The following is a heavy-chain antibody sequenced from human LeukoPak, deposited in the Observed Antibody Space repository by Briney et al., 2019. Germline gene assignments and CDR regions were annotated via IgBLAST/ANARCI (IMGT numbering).Heavy chain of an antibody. J-gene: IGHJ5*02. D-gene: IGHD1-14*01. CDR3: ARDKVSGPNWFDP. CDR2: IYYSGST. V-gene: IGHV4-59*01. Sequence: PSETLSLTCTVSGGSISSYYWSWLRQPPGKGLEWIGNIYYSGSTKYNPSLKSRVTISVDTSKNHFSLKLSSVTAADTAVYYCARDKVSGPNWFDPWGQGTLVTVSS. CDR1: GGSISSYY.